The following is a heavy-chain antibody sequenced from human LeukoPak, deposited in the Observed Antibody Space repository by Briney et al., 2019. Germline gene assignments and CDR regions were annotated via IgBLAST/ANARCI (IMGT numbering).Heavy chain of an antibody. Sequence: GGSRRLSCAASGFTLSSSWMHWVRQVPGEGLVWVARMNEDGRRTDVAGSVRGRFTISRDIAKNTLFLQMNSLRVEDRAVYHCVRDFGGEDDFWGQGTLVAVSS. CDR3: VRDFGGEDDF. V-gene: IGHV3-74*01. CDR2: MNEDGRRT. D-gene: IGHD2-15*01. J-gene: IGHJ4*02. CDR1: GFTLSSSW.